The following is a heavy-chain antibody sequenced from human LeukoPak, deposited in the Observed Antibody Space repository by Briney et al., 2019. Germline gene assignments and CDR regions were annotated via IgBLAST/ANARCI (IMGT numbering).Heavy chain of an antibody. CDR2: ISGSGVST. Sequence: PGGSLRLSCAASGFTFSNYAMSWVRRAPGKGLEWVSTISGSGVSTYYADSVKGRFTISRDNSKNTPYLQMNSLSAEDTAVYYCAKEEEMARILYYFDYWGQGTLVTVSS. J-gene: IGHJ4*02. CDR3: AKEEEMARILYYFDY. V-gene: IGHV3-23*01. D-gene: IGHD5-24*01. CDR1: GFTFSNYA.